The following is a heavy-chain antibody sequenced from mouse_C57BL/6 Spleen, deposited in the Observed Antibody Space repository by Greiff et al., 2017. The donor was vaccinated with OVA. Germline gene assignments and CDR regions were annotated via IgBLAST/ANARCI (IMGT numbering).Heavy chain of an antibody. J-gene: IGHJ4*01. CDR3: AREDDYGDYYAMDY. CDR2: IHPNSGST. Sequence: VQLQQPGAELVKPGASVKLSCKASGYTFTSYWMHWVKQRPGQGLEWIGMIHPNSGSTNYNEKFKSKATLTVDKSSSTAYMQLSSLTSEDSAVYYCAREDDYGDYYAMDYWGQGTSVTVSS. CDR1: GYTFTSYW. D-gene: IGHD2-4*01. V-gene: IGHV1-64*01.